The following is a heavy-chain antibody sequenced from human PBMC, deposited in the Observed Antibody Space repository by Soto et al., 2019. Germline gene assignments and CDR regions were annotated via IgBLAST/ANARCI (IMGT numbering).Heavy chain of an antibody. D-gene: IGHD3-16*01. CDR3: ARGRSWGSGSYFDY. V-gene: IGHV3-33*01. J-gene: IGHJ4*02. Sequence: QVQLVESGGGVVQPGRSLRLSCAASGFTFSSYGMHWVRQAPGKGLEWVAVIWYDGSNKYYADSVKGRFTISRDNSKNTLYLQMNSLRAEDTAVYYCARGRSWGSGSYFDYWGQGTLVTVSS. CDR1: GFTFSSYG. CDR2: IWYDGSNK.